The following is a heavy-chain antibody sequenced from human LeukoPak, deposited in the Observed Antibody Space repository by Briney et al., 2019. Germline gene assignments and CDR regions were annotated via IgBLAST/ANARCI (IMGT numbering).Heavy chain of an antibody. J-gene: IGHJ4*02. CDR1: GFTFSSYS. Sequence: GGSLRLSCTASGFTFSSYSMNWVRQAPGKGLEWGSYISGSSSTIYYADSVKGRFTISRDNGKNTLYLQMNSLRAEDTAVYYCARGSTYYGSSGQVPFDYWGQGTLVTVSS. CDR2: ISGSSSTI. V-gene: IGHV3-48*01. CDR3: ARGSTYYGSSGQVPFDY. D-gene: IGHD3-22*01.